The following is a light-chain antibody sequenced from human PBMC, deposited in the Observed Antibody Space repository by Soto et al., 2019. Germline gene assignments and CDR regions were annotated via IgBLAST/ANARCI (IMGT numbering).Light chain of an antibody. J-gene: IGKJ1*01. CDR2: KAS. CDR1: QSISSY. Sequence: DIQMTQSPSSLSASVGDRVTITCRASQSISSYLNWYQQKPGKGPNLLIYKASSLESGVPSRFSGSGSGTEFTLTISSLQPDDFATYYCQQYKSYRRTFGQGTKVDIK. CDR3: QQYKSYRRT. V-gene: IGKV1-5*03.